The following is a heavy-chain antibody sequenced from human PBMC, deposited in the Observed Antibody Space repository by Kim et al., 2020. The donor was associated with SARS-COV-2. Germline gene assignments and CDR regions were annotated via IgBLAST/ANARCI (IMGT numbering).Heavy chain of an antibody. Sequence: SETLSLTCTVSGGSISSGGYYWSWIRQHPGKGLEWIGYIYYSGSTYYNPSLKSGVTISVDTSKNQFSLKLSSVTAADTAVYYCARVLGAITIFGVVIVDWFDPWGQGTLVTVSS. CDR1: GGSISSGGYY. CDR3: ARVLGAITIFGVVIVDWFDP. CDR2: IYYSGST. D-gene: IGHD3-3*01. J-gene: IGHJ5*02. V-gene: IGHV4-31*03.